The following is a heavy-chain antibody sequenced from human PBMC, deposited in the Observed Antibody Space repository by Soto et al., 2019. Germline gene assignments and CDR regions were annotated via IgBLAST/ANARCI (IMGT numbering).Heavy chain of an antibody. J-gene: IGHJ5*02. CDR2: IDADGSST. Sequence: QPGGSLRLSCVASGFTFTNYWMHWVRQAPGKGLVWVSRIDADGSSTSYADSVKGRFNISRDESKNMLFLHMSGLRAEDTAVYYCSRGWREHNSGVWFDPWGQGTLVTVSS. V-gene: IGHV3-74*01. D-gene: IGHD3-10*01. CDR3: SRGWREHNSGVWFDP. CDR1: GFTFTNYW.